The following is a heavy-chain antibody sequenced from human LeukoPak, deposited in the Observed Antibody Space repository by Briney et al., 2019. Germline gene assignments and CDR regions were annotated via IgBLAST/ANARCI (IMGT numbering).Heavy chain of an antibody. V-gene: IGHV3-23*01. D-gene: IGHD6-13*01. J-gene: IGHJ4*02. CDR3: AKDSLSIAAAASFDY. CDR1: GFTFSSYA. CDR2: ISGSGGST. Sequence: PGGSLRLSCAASGFTFSSYAMSWVRQAPGKGLEWVSAISGSGGSTYYADSVKGRFAISRDNSKNTLYLQMNSLRAEDTAVYYCAKDSLSIAAAASFDYWGQGTLVTVSS.